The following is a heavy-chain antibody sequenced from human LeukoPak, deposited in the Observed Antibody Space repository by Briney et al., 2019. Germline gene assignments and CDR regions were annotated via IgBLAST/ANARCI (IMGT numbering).Heavy chain of an antibody. D-gene: IGHD3-10*01. CDR1: GFTFSSYA. J-gene: IGHJ6*03. CDR3: AKSPHGSGSYYNGYYYYMDV. V-gene: IGHV3-23*01. Sequence: GGSLRLSCAASGFTFSSYAMSWVRQAPGKGLEWVSAISGSGGSTYYADSVKGRFTISRDNSKNTLYLQMNSLRAEDTAVYYCAKSPHGSGSYYNGYYYYMDVWGKGATVTVS. CDR2: ISGSGGST.